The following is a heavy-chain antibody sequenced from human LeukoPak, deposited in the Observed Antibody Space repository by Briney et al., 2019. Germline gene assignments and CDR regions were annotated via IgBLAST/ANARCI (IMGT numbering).Heavy chain of an antibody. CDR1: GGSISSGGYY. CDR2: IYYSGST. CDR3: ARVKVRGVISRPSDFDY. V-gene: IGHV4-31*03. J-gene: IGHJ4*02. D-gene: IGHD3-10*01. Sequence: SQTLSLTCTVSGGSISSGGYYWSWIRQHPGKGLEWIGYIYYSGSTYYNPSLKSRVTISVDTSKNQFSLKLSSVTAADTAVYHCARVKVRGVISRPSDFDYWGQGTLVTVSS.